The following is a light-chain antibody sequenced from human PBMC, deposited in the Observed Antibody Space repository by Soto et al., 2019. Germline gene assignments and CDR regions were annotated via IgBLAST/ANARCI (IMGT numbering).Light chain of an antibody. CDR2: GDN. J-gene: IGLJ2*01. CDR3: QSYATSSVV. CDR1: SGSIASNY. Sequence: NFMLTQPHSVSESPGKTVTISCTRSSGSIASNYMQWYQQRPGSSPTTVIYGDNQRPSGVPDRFSGSIDSSSNTASLTISGLKTEDEADYYCQSYATSSVVFGGGTKLTVL. V-gene: IGLV6-57*01.